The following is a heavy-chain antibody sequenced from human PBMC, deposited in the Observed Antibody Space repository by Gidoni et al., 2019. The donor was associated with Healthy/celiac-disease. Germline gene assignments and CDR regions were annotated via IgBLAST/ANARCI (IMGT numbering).Heavy chain of an antibody. CDR3: ASPPVIVAVAGNDAFDI. V-gene: IGHV4-38-2*01. Sequence: QVQLQESGPGLVKPSEPLSLTCAASGYSISSGYYWGWIRQPPGKGLEWIGSIYHSGSTYYTPSLKSRVTISVDTSKNQFSLKLSSVTAADTAVYYCASPPVIVAVAGNDAFDIWGQGTMVTVSS. CDR1: GYSISSGYY. D-gene: IGHD6-19*01. CDR2: IYHSGST. J-gene: IGHJ3*02.